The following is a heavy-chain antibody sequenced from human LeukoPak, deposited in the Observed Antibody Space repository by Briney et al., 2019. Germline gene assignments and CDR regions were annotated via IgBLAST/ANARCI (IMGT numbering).Heavy chain of an antibody. CDR3: ARHLYYDSSGYPGGDAFDI. J-gene: IGHJ3*02. CDR2: IYPGDSDT. CDR1: GYSFTSYW. V-gene: IGHV5-51*01. Sequence: GESLKISCKGSGYSFTSYWIGWVRQMPGKGLEWMGIIYPGDSDTRYSPSFQGQVTISADKSISTAYLQWSSLKASGTAMYYCARHLYYDSSGYPGGDAFDIWGRGTMVTVSS. D-gene: IGHD3-22*01.